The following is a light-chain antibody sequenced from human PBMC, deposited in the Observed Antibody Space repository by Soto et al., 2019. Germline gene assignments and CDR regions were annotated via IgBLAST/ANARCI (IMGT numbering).Light chain of an antibody. V-gene: IGLV2-14*01. CDR3: SSYTSSSTRLYV. J-gene: IGLJ1*01. CDR2: DVS. Sequence: QSALTQPASVSGSPGQSITISCTGTSSDVGGYNYVSWYQQHPGKAPKLMIYDVSNRPSGVSNRFSGSKSGNTASLTISGLQAEDADDYYCSSYTSSSTRLYVFGTGTKLTVL. CDR1: SSDVGGYNY.